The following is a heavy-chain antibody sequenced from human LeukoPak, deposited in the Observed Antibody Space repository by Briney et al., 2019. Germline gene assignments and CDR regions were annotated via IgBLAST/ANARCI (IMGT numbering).Heavy chain of an antibody. Sequence: ASVKVSCKASGYTFTSYGISWVRQAPGQGLEWMGWISAYNGNTNYAQKLQGRVTMTTDTSTSTAYMELRSLRSDDKAVYYCARDDDYYDSSGYSPWGQGTLVTVSS. CDR2: ISAYNGNT. CDR1: GYTFTSYG. D-gene: IGHD3-22*01. CDR3: ARDDDYYDSSGYSP. V-gene: IGHV1-18*01. J-gene: IGHJ5*02.